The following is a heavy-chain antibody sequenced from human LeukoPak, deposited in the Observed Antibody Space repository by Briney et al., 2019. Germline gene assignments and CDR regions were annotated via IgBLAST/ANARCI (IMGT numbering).Heavy chain of an antibody. V-gene: IGHV4-34*01. D-gene: IGHD6-13*01. CDR1: GGSFSGYY. CDR2: INHSGST. CDR3: ARGRPGIAAAGVDY. Sequence: SETLSLTCAAYGGSFSGYYWNWIRQPPGKGLEWIGEINHSGSTNYNPSLKSRVTISVDTSKNQFSLKLSSVTAADTAVYSCARGRPGIAAAGVDYWGQGTLVTVSS. J-gene: IGHJ4*02.